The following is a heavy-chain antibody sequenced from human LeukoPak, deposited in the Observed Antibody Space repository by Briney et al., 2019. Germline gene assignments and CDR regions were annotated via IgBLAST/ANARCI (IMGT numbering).Heavy chain of an antibody. CDR3: ARDPIEY. Sequence: GGSLRLSCTASGFLFSSYWMTGVRQAPGKGLEWVANIRQDGSEKNFVDSVKGRFTISRDNAKNSLYLQMNTLTAEDTAVYYCARDPIEYGGGGTLVTVTS. CDR2: IRQDGSEK. J-gene: IGHJ4*02. V-gene: IGHV3-7*01. CDR1: GFLFSSYW.